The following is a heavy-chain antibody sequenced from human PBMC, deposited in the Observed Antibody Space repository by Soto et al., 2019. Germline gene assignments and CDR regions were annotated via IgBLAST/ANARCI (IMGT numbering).Heavy chain of an antibody. CDR2: ISHSGGTT. V-gene: IGHV3-23*01. CDR1: GFTFNNYA. J-gene: IGHJ4*02. CDR3: AKGRVQNWNFDY. Sequence: EVQLLESGGGSVQPGGSLRLSCAASGFTFNNYAMHWVRRPPGKGLEWVSSISHSGGTTYYADSVKGRFSISRDSLAGTLYLQINSLRAEATALYYCAKGRVQNWNFDYWGQGTLVTVSP. D-gene: IGHD1-1*01.